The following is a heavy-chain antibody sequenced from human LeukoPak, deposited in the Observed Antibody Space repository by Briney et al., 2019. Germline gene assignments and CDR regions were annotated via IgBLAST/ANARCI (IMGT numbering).Heavy chain of an antibody. V-gene: IGHV4-34*01. J-gene: IGHJ4*02. CDR2: INHSGST. Sequence: SETLSLTCAVYGGSFSGYYWSWIRQPPGKGLEWIGEINHSGSTNYNPSLKSRVTMSVDTSKNQFSLKLSSVTAADTAVYYCVRVRYSDSSVLTRKRSYYFDYWGQGTLVTVSS. CDR3: VRVRYSDSSVLTRKRSYYFDY. CDR1: GGSFSGYY. D-gene: IGHD3-22*01.